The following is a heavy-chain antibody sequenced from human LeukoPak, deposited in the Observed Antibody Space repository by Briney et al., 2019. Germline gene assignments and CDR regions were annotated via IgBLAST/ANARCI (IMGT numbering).Heavy chain of an antibody. Sequence: SQTLSLTCTVSGGSISSGGYYWSWIRQHPGKGLEWIGYIYYSGSTYYNPSLKSRVTISVDTSENQFSLKLSSVTAADTAVYFCARAMGVATSDDAFDIWGRGTMVTVSS. J-gene: IGHJ3*02. CDR3: ARAMGVATSDDAFDI. CDR2: IYYSGST. V-gene: IGHV4-30-4*08. D-gene: IGHD5-12*01. CDR1: GGSISSGGYY.